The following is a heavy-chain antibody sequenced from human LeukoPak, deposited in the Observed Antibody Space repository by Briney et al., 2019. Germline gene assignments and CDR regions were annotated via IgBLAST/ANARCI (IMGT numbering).Heavy chain of an antibody. CDR1: GYTFTSYD. D-gene: IGHD2-2*01. J-gene: IGHJ6*03. V-gene: IGHV1-8*03. CDR3: ARGRYCSSTSCYLYYYYMDV. CDR2: MNPNSGNT. Sequence: GASVKVSCKASGYTFTSYDINWVRQATGQGLEWMGWMNPNSGNTGYAQKFQGRVTITRNTSISTAYMELSSLRSEDTAVYYCARGRYCSSTSCYLYYYYMDVWGKGTTVTVSS.